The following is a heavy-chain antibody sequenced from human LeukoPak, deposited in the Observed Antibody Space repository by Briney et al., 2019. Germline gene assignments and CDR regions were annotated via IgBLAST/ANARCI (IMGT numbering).Heavy chain of an antibody. V-gene: IGHV4-4*07. Sequence: SETLSLTCTVSGGSISSYYWSWIRQPAGKGPEWIGRIFPDGTTHYIASLKSRVNMSLDSSKTRFSLSLTSVTAADTAVYFCARDHTTYSMDVWGPGTTVIVS. D-gene: IGHD1-1*01. CDR1: GGSISSYY. J-gene: IGHJ6*02. CDR2: IFPDGTT. CDR3: ARDHTTYSMDV.